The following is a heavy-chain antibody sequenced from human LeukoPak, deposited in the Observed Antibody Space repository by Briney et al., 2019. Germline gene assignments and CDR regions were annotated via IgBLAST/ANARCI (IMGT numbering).Heavy chain of an antibody. D-gene: IGHD2-2*01. Sequence: ASVKVSCQASGYNFTGYYMLGVGRAPGQGHEWMGWINPNSGGTNYAQKFQGWVTMTRDTSISTAYMELSRLRSDDTAVYYCARGYDCSSTSCYADFDYWGQGTLVTVSS. CDR1: GYNFTGYY. CDR3: ARGYDCSSTSCYADFDY. V-gene: IGHV1-2*04. CDR2: INPNSGGT. J-gene: IGHJ4*02.